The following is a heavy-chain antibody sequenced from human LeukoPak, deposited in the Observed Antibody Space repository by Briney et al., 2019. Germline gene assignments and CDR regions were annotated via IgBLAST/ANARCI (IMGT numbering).Heavy chain of an antibody. Sequence: VASVKVSCKASGYTFTSYGISWVRQAPGQGLEWMGRIIPIFGTANYAQKFQGRVTITTDESTSTAYMELSSLRSEGTAVYYCARGGYDFWSGPNWFDPWGQGTLVTVSS. CDR3: ARGGYDFWSGPNWFDP. CDR1: GYTFTSYG. V-gene: IGHV1-69*05. J-gene: IGHJ5*02. CDR2: IIPIFGTA. D-gene: IGHD3-3*01.